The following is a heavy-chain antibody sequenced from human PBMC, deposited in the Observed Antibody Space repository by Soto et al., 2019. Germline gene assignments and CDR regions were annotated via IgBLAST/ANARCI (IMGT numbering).Heavy chain of an antibody. V-gene: IGHV1-69*13. CDR1: GGTFSSYA. CDR3: ATSDRDGYNFFDY. J-gene: IGHJ4*02. CDR2: IIPIFGTA. Sequence: SVKVSCKASGGTFSSYAISWVRQAPGQGLEWMGGIIPIFGTANYAQKFQGRVTITADESTSTAYMELSSLRSEDTAVYYCATSDRDGYNFFDYWGQGTLVTVSS. D-gene: IGHD5-12*01.